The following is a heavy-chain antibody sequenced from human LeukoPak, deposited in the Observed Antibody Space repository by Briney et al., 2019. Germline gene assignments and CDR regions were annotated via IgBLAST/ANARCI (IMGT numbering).Heavy chain of an antibody. CDR1: GGSISSGGYS. Sequence: SQTLSLTCAVSGGSISSGGYSWSWIRQPPGKGLEWIGYIYRSGSTYYNPSLKSRVTISVDRSKNQFSLKLSSVTAADTAVYYCAREDDSSGYLDYWGQGTLVTVSS. D-gene: IGHD3-22*01. V-gene: IGHV4-30-2*01. CDR3: AREDDSSGYLDY. CDR2: IYRSGST. J-gene: IGHJ4*02.